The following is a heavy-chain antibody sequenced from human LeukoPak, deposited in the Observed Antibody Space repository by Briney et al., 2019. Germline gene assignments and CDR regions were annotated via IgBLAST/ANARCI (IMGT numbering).Heavy chain of an antibody. V-gene: IGHV3-43D*03. CDR3: AKVGGRFGEFRDYYYYYMDV. Sequence: GGSLRLSCAASGFTFDDYAMHWVRQAPGKGLEWVSLISWDGGSTYYADSVKGGFTISRDNSKNSLYLQMNSLRAEDTALYYCAKVGGRFGEFRDYYYYYMDVWGKGTTVTISS. CDR2: ISWDGGST. D-gene: IGHD3-10*01. CDR1: GFTFDDYA. J-gene: IGHJ6*03.